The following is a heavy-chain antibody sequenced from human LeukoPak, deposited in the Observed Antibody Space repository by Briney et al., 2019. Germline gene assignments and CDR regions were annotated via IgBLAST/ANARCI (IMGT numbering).Heavy chain of an antibody. V-gene: IGHV4-39*01. Sequence: SETLSLTCTVSGGSISSSSYYWGWIRQPPGKGLEWIGSIYYSGSTYYNPSLKSRVTISVDTSKNQFSLKLSSVTAADTAVYYCARGQQSWDIVVVVAAKSNWFDPWGQGTLVTVSS. D-gene: IGHD2-15*01. J-gene: IGHJ5*02. CDR3: ARGQQSWDIVVVVAAKSNWFDP. CDR1: GGSISSSSYY. CDR2: IYYSGST.